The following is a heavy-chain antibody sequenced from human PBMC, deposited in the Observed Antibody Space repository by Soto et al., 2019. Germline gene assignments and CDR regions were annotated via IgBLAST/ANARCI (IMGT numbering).Heavy chain of an antibody. CDR2: INHSGST. D-gene: IGHD6-13*01. V-gene: IGHV4-34*01. CDR1: GGSFSGYY. J-gene: IGHJ6*02. Sequence: SETLSLTCAVYGGSFSGYYWSWIRQPPGKGLEWIGEINHSGSTNYNPSLKSRVTISVDTSKNQFSLKLSSVTAADTAVYYCARGRGAIAAANYYGMDVWGQGTTVTVFS. CDR3: ARGRGAIAAANYYGMDV.